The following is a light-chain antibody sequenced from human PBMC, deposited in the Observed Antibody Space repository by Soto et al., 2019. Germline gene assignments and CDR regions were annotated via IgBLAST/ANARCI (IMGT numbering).Light chain of an antibody. CDR2: GVS. CDR3: QKYNSVPLT. CDR1: QVINNY. J-gene: IGKJ4*01. V-gene: IGKV1-27*01. Sequence: DIRMTQSPSSLSASVGDRVTITCRASQVINNYLAWYQQKPGKVPTLLISGVSTLQSGVPSRFSGGGSGTDFTLTISSLQPEDGAVYYCQKYNSVPLTFGGGTKVEIK.